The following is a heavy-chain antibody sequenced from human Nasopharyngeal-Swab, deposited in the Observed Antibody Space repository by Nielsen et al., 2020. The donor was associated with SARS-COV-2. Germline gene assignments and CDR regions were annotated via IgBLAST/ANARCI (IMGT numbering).Heavy chain of an antibody. CDR1: GFTFSSYG. D-gene: IGHD6-6*01. J-gene: IGHJ3*02. Sequence: GESLKISCAAPGFTFSSYGMHWVRQAPGKGLEWVAVISYDGSNKYYADSVKGRFTISRDNSKNTLYLQMNSLRAEDTAVYYCAKEGSTEQLARPGDAFDIWGQGTMVTVSS. CDR2: ISYDGSNK. CDR3: AKEGSTEQLARPGDAFDI. V-gene: IGHV3-30*18.